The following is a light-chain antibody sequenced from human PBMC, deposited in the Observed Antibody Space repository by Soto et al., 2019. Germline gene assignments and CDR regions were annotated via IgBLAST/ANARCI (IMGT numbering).Light chain of an antibody. CDR2: AAS. J-gene: IGKJ1*01. CDR1: QSISSY. V-gene: IGKV1-39*01. CDR3: QQSYSLKT. Sequence: DIQMTQSPSSLSASVGDRVTITCRASQSISSYLNWYQQKPGKAPKLLIYAASSLQSGVPSRFSGSGSGTGFTLTISSLQPEDFATYYCQQSYSLKTFGQGTKVEIK.